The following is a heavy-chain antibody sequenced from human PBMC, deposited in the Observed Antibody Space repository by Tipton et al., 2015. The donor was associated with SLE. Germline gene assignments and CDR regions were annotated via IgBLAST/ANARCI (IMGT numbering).Heavy chain of an antibody. Sequence: TLSLTCTVSGGSLSSGGYYWSWIRQHPGKGLEWIGYIYYSGRTYSNPSLKSRVTISVDTSKNQFSLKLSSVTAADTAVYYCARQDGYSYGPGAFDIWGQGTMVTVSS. V-gene: IGHV4-31*03. J-gene: IGHJ3*02. D-gene: IGHD5-18*01. CDR3: ARQDGYSYGPGAFDI. CDR2: IYYSGRT. CDR1: GGSLSSGGYY.